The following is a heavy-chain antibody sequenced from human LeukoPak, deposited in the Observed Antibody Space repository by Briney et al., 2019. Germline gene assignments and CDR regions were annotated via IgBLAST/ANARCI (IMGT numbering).Heavy chain of an antibody. CDR2: IDPSDSYT. CDR1: GYSFTSYW. V-gene: IGHV5-10-1*01. Sequence: GESLRISCKGSGYSFTSYWISWVRQMPGKGLEWMGRIDPSDSYTNYSPSFQGHVTISADKSISTAYLQWSSLKASATAMYYCARVGGGDEVVPAAMSGGDNWFDPWGQGTLVTVSS. CDR3: ARVGGGDEVVPAAMSGGDNWFDP. J-gene: IGHJ5*02. D-gene: IGHD2-2*01.